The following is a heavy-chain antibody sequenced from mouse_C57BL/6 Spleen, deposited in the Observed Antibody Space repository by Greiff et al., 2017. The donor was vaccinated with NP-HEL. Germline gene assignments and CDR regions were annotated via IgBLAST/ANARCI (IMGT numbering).Heavy chain of an antibody. CDR1: GFTFSSYA. J-gene: IGHJ4*01. D-gene: IGHD1-1*01. V-gene: IGHV5-4*01. Sequence: EVMLVESGGGLVKPGGSLKLSCAASGFTFSSYAMSWVRQTPEKRLEWVATISDGGSYTYYPDNVKGRFTISRDNAKNNLYLQMSHLKSEDTAMYYCARDAYGHAMDYWGQGTSVTVSS. CDR3: ARDAYGHAMDY. CDR2: ISDGGSYT.